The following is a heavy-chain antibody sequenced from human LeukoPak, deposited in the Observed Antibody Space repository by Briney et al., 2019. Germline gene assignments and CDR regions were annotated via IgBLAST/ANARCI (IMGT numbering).Heavy chain of an antibody. CDR2: INWNGGST. J-gene: IGHJ4*02. V-gene: IGHV3-20*04. Sequence: GGSLRLSCAASGFTFDDYGMSWVRQAPGKGLEWVSGINWNGGSTGYADSAKGRFTISRDNAKNSLYLQMNSLRAEDTALYYCARSPPRIAVAAAFWDYWGQGTLVTVSS. CDR1: GFTFDDYG. D-gene: IGHD6-19*01. CDR3: ARSPPRIAVAAAFWDY.